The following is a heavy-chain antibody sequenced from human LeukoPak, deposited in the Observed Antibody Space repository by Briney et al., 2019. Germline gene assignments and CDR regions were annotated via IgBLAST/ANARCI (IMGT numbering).Heavy chain of an antibody. CDR3: AKGAESLWFGELLNAFDI. CDR2: ISGSGGST. J-gene: IGHJ3*02. Sequence: PGGSLRLSCAASGFTFSSYAMSWVRQAPGKGLEWVSAISGSGGSTYYADSVKGRFTISRDNSKNTLYLQMNSLRAEDTAVYYCAKGAESLWFGELLNAFDIWGQGTMVTVSS. V-gene: IGHV3-23*01. CDR1: GFTFSSYA. D-gene: IGHD3-10*01.